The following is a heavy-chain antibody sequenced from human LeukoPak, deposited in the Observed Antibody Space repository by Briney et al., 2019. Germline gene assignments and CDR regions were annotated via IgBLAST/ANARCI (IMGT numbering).Heavy chain of an antibody. D-gene: IGHD1-14*01. CDR3: ARNLPFDY. J-gene: IGHJ4*02. V-gene: IGHV3-7*01. CDR1: GFTFSRYW. CDR2: TKQDGSET. Sequence: PGGSLRLSCSASGFTFSRYWMSWVRQAPGKGLEWVAITKQDGSETYYVDSVKGRFTISRDNGKSSLYLQVNSLRAEDTAVYYCARNLPFDYWGQGTLVTVSS.